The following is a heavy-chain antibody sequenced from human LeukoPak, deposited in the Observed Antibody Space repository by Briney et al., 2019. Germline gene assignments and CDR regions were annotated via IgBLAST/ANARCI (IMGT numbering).Heavy chain of an antibody. V-gene: IGHV4-59*01. CDR2: IYYSGST. D-gene: IGHD3-22*01. CDR3: ARGDYYGGRYDF. CDR1: GGSISSYY. J-gene: IGHJ3*01. Sequence: SETLSPTCTVSGGSISSYYWSWIRQPPGKGLEWIGYIYYSGSTNYNPSLKSRVTISVDTSKNQFSLKLSSVTAADTAVYYCARGDYYGGRYDFWGQGTMVTVSS.